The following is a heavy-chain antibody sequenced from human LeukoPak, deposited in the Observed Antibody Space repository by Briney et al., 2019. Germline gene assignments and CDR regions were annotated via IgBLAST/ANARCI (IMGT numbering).Heavy chain of an antibody. J-gene: IGHJ4*02. V-gene: IGHV4-4*07. Sequence: SETLSLTCTVSGGSISSYYWSWIRQPAGKGLEWIGRIYTSGSTNYNPSLKSRVTMSVDTSKNQFSLELSSVTAADTAVYYCARDRRRYSSSWYWGGVDYWGQGTLVTVSS. D-gene: IGHD6-13*01. CDR2: IYTSGST. CDR1: GGSISSYY. CDR3: ARDRRRYSSSWYWGGVDY.